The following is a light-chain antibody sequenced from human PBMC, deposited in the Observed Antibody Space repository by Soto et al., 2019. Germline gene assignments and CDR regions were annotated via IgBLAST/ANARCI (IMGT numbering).Light chain of an antibody. CDR2: EVD. J-gene: IGLJ3*02. V-gene: IGLV2-14*02. CDR3: SSFTNTNSLEDWV. CDR1: SSDVGTYNL. Sequence: SVLTQPASVSGSPGQSITISCTGTSSDVGTYNLVSWYQQHPGRAPKLIIYEVDSRTSGISDRFSGSKSGNTASLTISGLQPEDEADYYCSSFTNTNSLEDWVFGGGTKVTVL.